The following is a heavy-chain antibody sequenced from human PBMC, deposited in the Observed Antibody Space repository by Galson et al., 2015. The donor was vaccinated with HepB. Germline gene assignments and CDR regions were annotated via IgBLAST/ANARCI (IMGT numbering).Heavy chain of an antibody. CDR3: ARGRGWTDY. J-gene: IGHJ4*02. CDR2: INPTDSSA. Sequence: SGAEVKKPGESLRISCKGSGYTFTNNWITWVRQMPGKGLEWMGRINPTDSSANYSPSFQGHVSISIDKSVTTAYLQWSSLKASDTAIYYCARGRGWTDYWGQGTLLTVTS. D-gene: IGHD6-19*01. CDR1: GYTFTNNW. V-gene: IGHV5-10-1*01.